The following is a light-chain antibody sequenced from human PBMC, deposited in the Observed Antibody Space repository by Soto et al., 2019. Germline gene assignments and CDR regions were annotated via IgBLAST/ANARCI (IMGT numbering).Light chain of an antibody. CDR1: ESVSSY. CDR2: DAS. Sequence: EIVLTQSPATLSLSPGERATLSCRASESVSSYLAWYQQKPGLAPRLLIYDASNRATGIQARFSGSGSGTDFTLTISSLEPEDFAVYYCQQRSNWPWTFGQGTKVEI. CDR3: QQRSNWPWT. J-gene: IGKJ1*01. V-gene: IGKV3-11*01.